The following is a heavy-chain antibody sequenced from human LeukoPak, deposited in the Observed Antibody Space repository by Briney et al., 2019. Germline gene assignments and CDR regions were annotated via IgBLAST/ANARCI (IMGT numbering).Heavy chain of an antibody. CDR2: IKHDGSEK. CDR3: ATSSTAREGTDY. V-gene: IGHV3-7*01. D-gene: IGHD2-2*01. CDR1: GFTFRSYW. Sequence: GGSLRLSCAASGFTFRSYWMSWVRQAPGKGLEWVANIKHDGSEKYDVDSVKGRFTISRDNARNSLYLQMNSLRVEDTAVYYCATSSTAREGTDYWGQGTLVTVSS. J-gene: IGHJ4*02.